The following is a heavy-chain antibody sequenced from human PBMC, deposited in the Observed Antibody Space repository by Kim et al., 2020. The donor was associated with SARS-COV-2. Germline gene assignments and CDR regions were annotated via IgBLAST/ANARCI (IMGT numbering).Heavy chain of an antibody. CDR2: INHSGST. J-gene: IGHJ3*02. D-gene: IGHD1-26*01. CDR1: GGSFSGYY. CDR3: AEVGGNDAFDI. V-gene: IGHV4-34*01. Sequence: SETLSLTCAVYGGSFSGYYWSWIRQPPGKGLEWIGEINHSGSTNYNPSLKSRVTILVDTSKNQFSLKLSSVTAADTAVYYCAEVGGNDAFDIWGQGTMVTVSS.